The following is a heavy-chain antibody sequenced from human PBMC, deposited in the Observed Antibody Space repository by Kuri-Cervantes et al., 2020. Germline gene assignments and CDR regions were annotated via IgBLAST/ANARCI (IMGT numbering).Heavy chain of an antibody. CDR1: GYTFTSYG. D-gene: IGHD1-1*01. CDR3: ARGTTGTSKGINFDY. CDR2: ISAYNGNT. J-gene: IGHJ4*02. Sequence: ASVKVSCKASGYTFTSYGISWVRQAPGQGLEWMGWISAYNGNTNYAQKLQGRVTMTTDTSTSTAYMELRSLRSEDTAVYYCARGTTGTSKGINFDYWGQGALVTVSS. V-gene: IGHV1-18*01.